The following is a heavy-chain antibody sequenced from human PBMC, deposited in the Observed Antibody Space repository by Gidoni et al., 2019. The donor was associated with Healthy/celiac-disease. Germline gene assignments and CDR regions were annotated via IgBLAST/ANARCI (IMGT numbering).Heavy chain of an antibody. V-gene: IGHV3-66*01. D-gene: IGHD2-21*01. CDR3: ASYYCGGDCYENLQEREFDY. CDR2: IDSGGST. J-gene: IGHJ4*02. CDR1: GFTVSSNY. Sequence: EVQLVESGGGLVQPGGSLRLSCAASGFTVSSNYMSWVRQAPGKGLEWVSVIDSGGSTYYADSVKGRFTISRDNSKNTLYLQMNSLRAEDTAVYYCASYYCGGDCYENLQEREFDYWGQGTLVTVSS.